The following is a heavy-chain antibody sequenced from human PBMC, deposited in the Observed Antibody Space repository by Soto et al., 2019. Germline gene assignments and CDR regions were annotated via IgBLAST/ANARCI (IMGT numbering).Heavy chain of an antibody. CDR3: ARGSSTVRGVTITVTNFDY. Sequence: QVHLVESGGGLVKPGGSLRISCAASGSNFNDYYMNWIRQTPGMGLEWISYISSSSSDTKYADSVKGRFTISRDNANTSLYLQMHSLRAEDTAVYFCARGSSTVRGVTITVTNFDYWGQGTLVTVSS. CDR1: GSNFNDYY. D-gene: IGHD3-10*01. V-gene: IGHV3-11*06. CDR2: ISSSSSDT. J-gene: IGHJ4*02.